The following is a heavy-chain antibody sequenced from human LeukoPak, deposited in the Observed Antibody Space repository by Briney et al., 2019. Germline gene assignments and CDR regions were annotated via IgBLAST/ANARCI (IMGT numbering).Heavy chain of an antibody. CDR3: ASSITMVRGVITKGSYYFDY. CDR1: GYSISSGYY. Sequence: PSETLSLTCAVSGYSISSGYYWGWIRQPPGKGLEWIGSIYHSGSTYYNPSLKSRVTISVDTSKNQFSLKLSSVTAADTAVYYCASSITMVRGVITKGSYYFDYWGQGTLVTVSS. J-gene: IGHJ4*02. V-gene: IGHV4-38-2*01. D-gene: IGHD3-10*01. CDR2: IYHSGST.